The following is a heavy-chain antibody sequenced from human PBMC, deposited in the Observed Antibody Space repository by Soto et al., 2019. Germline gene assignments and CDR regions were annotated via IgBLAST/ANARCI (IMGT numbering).Heavy chain of an antibody. CDR3: ARDVKPGQLAELFDY. V-gene: IGHV1-2*04. D-gene: IGHD6-6*01. J-gene: IGHJ4*02. CDR2: INPNSGGT. Sequence: GASVKVSCKASGYTFTGYYMHWVRQAPGQGLEWMGWINPNSGGTNYAQKFQGWVTMTRDTSISTAYMELSRLRSDDTAVYYCARDVKPGQLAELFDYWGQGTLVTVSS. CDR1: GYTFTGYY.